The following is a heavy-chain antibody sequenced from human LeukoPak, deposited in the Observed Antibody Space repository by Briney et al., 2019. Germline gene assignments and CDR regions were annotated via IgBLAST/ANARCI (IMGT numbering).Heavy chain of an antibody. J-gene: IGHJ4*02. CDR1: GFTFSSYA. V-gene: IGHV3-23*01. CDR3: AKVNLYYYDSSTYYFDY. Sequence: PGGSLRLSCAASGFTFSSYAMSWVRQAPGKGLEWVSAISGSGGSTYYADSVKSRFTISRDNSKNTLYLQMNSLRAEDTAVYYCAKVNLYYYDSSTYYFDYWGQGTLVTVSS. CDR2: ISGSGGST. D-gene: IGHD3-22*01.